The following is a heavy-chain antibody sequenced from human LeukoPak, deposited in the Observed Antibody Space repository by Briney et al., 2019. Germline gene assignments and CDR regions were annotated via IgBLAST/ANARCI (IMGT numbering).Heavy chain of an antibody. CDR3: ARINWNYVDY. CDR2: IYYSGST. D-gene: IGHD1-20*01. V-gene: IGHV4-39*01. J-gene: IGHJ4*02. Sequence: SETLSLTCTVSGGSISSYYWGWIRQPPGKGLEWIGSIYYSGSTYYNPSLKSRVTISVDTSKNQFSLKLSSVTAADTAVYYCARINWNYVDYWGQGTLVTVSS. CDR1: GGSISSYY.